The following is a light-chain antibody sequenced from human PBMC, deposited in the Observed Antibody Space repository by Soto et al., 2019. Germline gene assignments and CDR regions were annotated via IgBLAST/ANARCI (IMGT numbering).Light chain of an antibody. Sequence: QSALTQPPSASGSPGQSVTISCTGTKRDIGVYDFVSWYQHHPGKAPRLIIYEAVQRPSGVPDRFSGSKSGNTASLTVSGLQAADEADYFCKSYAGSNPYVFGSGTKLTVL. J-gene: IGLJ1*01. V-gene: IGLV2-8*01. CDR1: KRDIGVYDF. CDR3: KSYAGSNPYV. CDR2: EAV.